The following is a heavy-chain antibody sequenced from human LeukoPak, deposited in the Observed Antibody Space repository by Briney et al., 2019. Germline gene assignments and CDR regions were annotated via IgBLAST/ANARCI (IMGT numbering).Heavy chain of an antibody. D-gene: IGHD3-22*01. CDR3: AKAQVTYYYDSSGYYYGGTVSPDY. CDR1: GFTFSDYY. J-gene: IGHJ4*02. CDR2: ISGSGGST. V-gene: IGHV3-23*01. Sequence: GGSLRLSCAASGFTFSDYYTSWIRQAPGKGLEWVSAISGSGGSTYYADSVKGRFTISRDNSKNTLYLQMNSLRAEDTAVYYCAKAQVTYYYDSSGYYYGGTVSPDYWGQGTLVTVSS.